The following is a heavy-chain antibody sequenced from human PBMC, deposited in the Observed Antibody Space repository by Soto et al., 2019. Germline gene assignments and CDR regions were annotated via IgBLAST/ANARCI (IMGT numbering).Heavy chain of an antibody. J-gene: IGHJ4*02. CDR2: IHDTATT. D-gene: IGHD3-3*01. Sequence: QVQLQESGPGLVQPPQTLSLTCPVSGGSIGSDVYYWPWVGQPQGKGLEWIGNIHDTATTSYNPSLKSRLILSVDTSSNQFSLRLKSVTATDTAVYFCASQYYDFSSGALDFWGQGILVPVSS. CDR3: ASQYYDFSSGALDF. V-gene: IGHV4-30-4*01. CDR1: GGSIGSDVYY.